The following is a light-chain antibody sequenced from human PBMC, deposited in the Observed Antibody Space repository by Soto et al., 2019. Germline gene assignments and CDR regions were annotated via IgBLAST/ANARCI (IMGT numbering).Light chain of an antibody. J-gene: IGKJ1*01. CDR1: QSISSW. CDR3: QQYNSYPWT. CDR2: KAS. Sequence: DIQMTQSPSTLSASVGDRVTITCRASQSISSWLAWYQQKPGKAPKLLIYKASSLESRVPSRFSGSGSGTEFTLTISSLQPDEFATYYCQQYNSYPWTVGQGTKVEI. V-gene: IGKV1-5*03.